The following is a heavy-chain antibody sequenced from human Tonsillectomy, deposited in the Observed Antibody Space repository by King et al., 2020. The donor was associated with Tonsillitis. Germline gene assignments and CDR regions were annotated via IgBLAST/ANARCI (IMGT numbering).Heavy chain of an antibody. CDR3: ARDVARGYSGHDSFDY. CDR1: GYTFTSYG. Sequence: QLVQSGAEVKKPGASVKVSCKASGYTFTSYGFSWVRQAPGQGLDWMGWISAYSGYTKYAQKLQGRVTMTTDTSTSTAYMELRSLRSDDTAVYYCARDVARGYSGHDSFDYWGQGTLVTVSS. D-gene: IGHD5-12*01. V-gene: IGHV1-18*04. J-gene: IGHJ4*02. CDR2: ISAYSGYT.